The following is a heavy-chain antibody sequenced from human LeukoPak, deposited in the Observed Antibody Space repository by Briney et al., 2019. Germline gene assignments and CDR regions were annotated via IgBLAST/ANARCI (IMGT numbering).Heavy chain of an antibody. Sequence: PGGSLSLSCAASGFTFSSYAMHWVRQAPGKGLEGVAVISYDGSNKYYADSVKGRFTISRDNSKNTLYLQMNSLRAEDTAVYYCAREGWSGYYYYYYYGMDVWGQGTTVTVSS. CDR1: GFTFSSYA. D-gene: IGHD3-3*01. CDR3: AREGWSGYYYYYYYGMDV. J-gene: IGHJ6*02. CDR2: ISYDGSNK. V-gene: IGHV3-30-3*01.